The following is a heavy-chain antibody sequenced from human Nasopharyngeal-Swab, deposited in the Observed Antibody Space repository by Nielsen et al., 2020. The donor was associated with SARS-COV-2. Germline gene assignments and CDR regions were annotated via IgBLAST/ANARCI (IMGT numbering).Heavy chain of an antibody. V-gene: IGHV3-7*01. Sequence: GESLKISCAASGFTFSSYWMSWVRQAPGEGLEWVANIKQDGSEKYSVDSVKGRFTISRDNAKNSLYLQMNSLRAEDTAVYYCARDWYSTTNWFDPWGQGTLVTVSS. D-gene: IGHD1-26*01. CDR3: ARDWYSTTNWFDP. J-gene: IGHJ5*02. CDR1: GFTFSSYW. CDR2: IKQDGSEK.